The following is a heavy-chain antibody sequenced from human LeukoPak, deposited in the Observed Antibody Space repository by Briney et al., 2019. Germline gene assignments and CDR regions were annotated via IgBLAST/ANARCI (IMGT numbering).Heavy chain of an antibody. CDR2: LYTSGST. D-gene: IGHD2-15*01. Sequence: SETLSLTCTVSGGSISSYYWSWIRQPAGKGLEWIGRLYTSGSTNCNPSLKSRVTMSVDTSNNQFSLTLCSVTAADTAVYYWARVGCSGSSCYLPNWFDPWGQGTLVTVSS. J-gene: IGHJ5*02. CDR3: ARVGCSGSSCYLPNWFDP. V-gene: IGHV4-4*07. CDR1: GGSISSYY.